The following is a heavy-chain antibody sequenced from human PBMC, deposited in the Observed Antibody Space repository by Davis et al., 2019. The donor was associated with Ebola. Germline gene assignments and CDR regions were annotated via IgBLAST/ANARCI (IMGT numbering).Heavy chain of an antibody. D-gene: IGHD6-19*01. J-gene: IGHJ1*01. CDR3: ARHSHQSSGWNDDCQH. Sequence: MPSETLSLTCSVSGGSISSSNYYWGWIRQPPGKGLEWIGSIHSTGSTYYKPSLNSRLTISVDTSKNQFSLRLSSVTAADTAIYYCARHSHQSSGWNDDCQHWGQGTLVTVSS. CDR2: IHSTGST. CDR1: GGSISSSNYY. V-gene: IGHV4-39*01.